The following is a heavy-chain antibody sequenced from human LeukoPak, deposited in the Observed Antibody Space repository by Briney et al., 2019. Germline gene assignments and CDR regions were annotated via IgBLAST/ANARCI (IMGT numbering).Heavy chain of an antibody. D-gene: IGHD3-10*01. Sequence: GGSLRLSCAASGFSISNDWMSWVRQAPGKGLEWVARVKSRSAGETTDYAAPVRGRFTISRDDSKNTLYLQMNSLKTEDTAVYYCTLIQGWGSGSYYRDFWGQGTLVTVSS. J-gene: IGHJ4*02. CDR2: VKSRSAGETT. CDR1: GFSISNDW. CDR3: TLIQGWGSGSYYRDF. V-gene: IGHV3-15*01.